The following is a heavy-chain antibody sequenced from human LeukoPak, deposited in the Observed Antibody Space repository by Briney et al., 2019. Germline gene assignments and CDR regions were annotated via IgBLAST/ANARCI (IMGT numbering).Heavy chain of an antibody. J-gene: IGHJ4*02. CDR1: GFTFSTYS. CDR2: ISTSSTTV. D-gene: IGHD2-15*01. Sequence: PGGSLRLSCAASGFTFSTYSMNWVRQAPGKGLEWVSYISTSSTTVYNADSVKGRFTISRDNAKNSLYLQMNSLRVEDTAVYYCARPGLYCSGGICYPFESWGQGTLVTVSS. CDR3: ARPGLYCSGGICYPFES. V-gene: IGHV3-48*04.